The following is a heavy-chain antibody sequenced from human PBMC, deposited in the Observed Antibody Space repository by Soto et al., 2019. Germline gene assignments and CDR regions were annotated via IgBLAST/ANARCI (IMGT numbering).Heavy chain of an antibody. Sequence: EVQLLESGGGLVQPGGSPRLSCAASGFTFSTYAMSWVRQAPGKGLEWVSTITGSGGSTHYADSVKGRFTISRDNSKNTLYLQMNSLTAEDTAVYYCATNFLVGYYYFDYWGQGTLVTVSS. D-gene: IGHD3-9*01. J-gene: IGHJ4*02. V-gene: IGHV3-23*01. CDR3: ATNFLVGYYYFDY. CDR2: ITGSGGST. CDR1: GFTFSTYA.